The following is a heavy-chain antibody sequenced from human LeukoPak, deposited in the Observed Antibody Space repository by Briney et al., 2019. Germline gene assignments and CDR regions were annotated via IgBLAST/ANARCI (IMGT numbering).Heavy chain of an antibody. Sequence: GGSLRLSCAASGFTFSTYAMSWVRLAPGKGLEWVSTISDSGGETYYADSVKGPFTISRDNSKNTLYLQMNSLRAEDTAFYYCAKSHSVAQRGYFDFWGQGTLVTVSS. CDR1: GFTFSTYA. CDR3: AKSHSVAQRGYFDF. D-gene: IGHD3-10*01. V-gene: IGHV3-23*01. J-gene: IGHJ4*02. CDR2: ISDSGGET.